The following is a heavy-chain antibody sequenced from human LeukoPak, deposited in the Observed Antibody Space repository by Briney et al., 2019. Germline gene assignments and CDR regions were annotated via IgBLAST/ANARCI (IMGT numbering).Heavy chain of an antibody. Sequence: PGGSLRLSCAASGFTFSSYSMNWVRQAPGKGLEWVSSISSSSSSIYYADSVKGRFTISRDNAKNPLYLQMNSLRAEDTAVYYCARDRIVVVPAATTEHYYYYGMDVWGQGTTVTVSS. CDR2: ISSSSSSI. CDR1: GFTFSSYS. D-gene: IGHD2-2*01. V-gene: IGHV3-21*01. CDR3: ARDRIVVVPAATTEHYYYYGMDV. J-gene: IGHJ6*02.